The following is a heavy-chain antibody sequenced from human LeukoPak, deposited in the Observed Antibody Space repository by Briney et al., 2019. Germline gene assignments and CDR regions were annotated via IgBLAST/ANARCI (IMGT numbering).Heavy chain of an antibody. Sequence: PGGSLRLSCAASGFTFSNYRMNWVRQAPGKGLEWVSSISSSSSYIYYADSVKGRFTISRDNAKNSLYLQMNSLRAEDTAVYYCARADSSDYYYFDYWGQGTLVTVSS. J-gene: IGHJ4*02. V-gene: IGHV3-21*01. CDR3: ARADSSDYYYFDY. CDR1: GFTFSNYR. D-gene: IGHD3-22*01. CDR2: ISSSSSYI.